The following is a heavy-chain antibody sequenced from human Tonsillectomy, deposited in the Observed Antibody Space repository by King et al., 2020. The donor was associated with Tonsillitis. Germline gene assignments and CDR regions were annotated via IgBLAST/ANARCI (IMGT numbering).Heavy chain of an antibody. CDR2: INPKSGGT. V-gene: IGHV1-2*02. Sequence: QLVQSGAEVKKPGASVKVSCKASGYTFTGYYMHWVRQAPGQGLEWMGWINPKSGGTKYEQKFQGRVTMTRDTSISTAYMGLRWLRSDDTAVYYCAGVNGYYYDSSGYPIDYWGQGTLVTVSS. D-gene: IGHD3-22*01. CDR3: AGVNGYYYDSSGYPIDY. J-gene: IGHJ4*02. CDR1: GYTFTGYY.